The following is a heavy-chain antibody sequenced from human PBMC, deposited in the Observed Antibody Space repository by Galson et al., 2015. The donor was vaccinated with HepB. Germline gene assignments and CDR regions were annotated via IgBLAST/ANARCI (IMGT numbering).Heavy chain of an antibody. J-gene: IGHJ6*03. D-gene: IGHD5-18*01. CDR1: GDSINSHY. V-gene: IGHV4-59*11. CDR2: VHYTESA. CDR3: ARLATADGFYYYIDV. Sequence: ETLSLTCTVSGDSINSHYCSWLRQSPGKGLEWIGYVHYTESANYNPSLKSRVTFSLDTSKNQFSLKLNSVTAADTAVYYCARLATADGFYYYIDVWGKGTTVTVSS.